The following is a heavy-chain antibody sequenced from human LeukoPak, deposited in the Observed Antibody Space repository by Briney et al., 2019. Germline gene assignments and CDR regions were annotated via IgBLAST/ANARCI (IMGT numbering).Heavy chain of an antibody. CDR3: ARTTEGYCRGRSCYSYYYYMDV. CDR2: IYYTGST. V-gene: IGHV4-59*01. CDR1: GGSISNYY. J-gene: IGHJ6*03. Sequence: PSETLSLTCTVSGGSISNYYWNWIRQPPGKGLEWIGYIYYTGSTNYNPSLKSRVTMSVDTSKNQFSLKLSSVTAADTAVYYCARTTEGYCRGRSCYSYYYYMDVWGKGTTVTVSS. D-gene: IGHD2-15*01.